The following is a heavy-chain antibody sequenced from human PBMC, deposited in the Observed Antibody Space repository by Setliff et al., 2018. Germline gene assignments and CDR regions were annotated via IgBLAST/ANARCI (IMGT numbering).Heavy chain of an antibody. Sequence: ASVKVSCKASGYTFTSYDINWVRQATGQGLEWMGWMNPNSGNTGYAQKFQGRVTMTRNTSISTAYMELSSLRSEDTAVYYCARGPGYSSWSGDYYFDYWGQGTLVTVSS. V-gene: IGHV1-8*01. D-gene: IGHD6-19*01. CDR2: MNPNSGNT. CDR3: ARGPGYSSWSGDYYFDY. J-gene: IGHJ4*02. CDR1: GYTFTSYD.